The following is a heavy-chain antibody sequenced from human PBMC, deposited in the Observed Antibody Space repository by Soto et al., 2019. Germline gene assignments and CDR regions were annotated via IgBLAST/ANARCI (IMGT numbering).Heavy chain of an antibody. V-gene: IGHV3-74*01. CDR2: IHNDGSTT. CDR1: GVTFSSYW. J-gene: IGHJ4*01. D-gene: IGHD1-7*01. Sequence: EVQLVESGGGLVQPGGSVRLSCAASGVTFSSYWMHWVRQAPGKGLMWVSRIHNDGSTTRYADSVKGRFTISRDNAKNTLYLQMSSLRVEDTAVYYCARDTWNSYWGQGTLVTVSS. CDR3: ARDTWNSY.